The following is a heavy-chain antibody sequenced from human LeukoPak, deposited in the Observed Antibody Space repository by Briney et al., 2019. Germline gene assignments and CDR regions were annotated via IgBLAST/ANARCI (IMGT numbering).Heavy chain of an antibody. CDR2: ISAYNGNT. V-gene: IGHV1-18*01. J-gene: IGHJ4*02. CDR1: GYTFTSYG. D-gene: IGHD6-6*01. Sequence: ASVKVSCKASGYTFTSYGISWVRQAPGQGLEWMGWISAYNGNTNYAQKFQGRVTMTRNTSISTAYMELSSLRSEDTAVYYCARASPPAWGQGTLVTVSS. CDR3: ARASPPA.